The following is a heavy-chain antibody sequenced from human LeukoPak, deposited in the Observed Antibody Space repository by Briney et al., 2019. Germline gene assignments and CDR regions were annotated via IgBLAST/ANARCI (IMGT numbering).Heavy chain of an antibody. D-gene: IGHD5-12*01. J-gene: IGHJ4*02. CDR1: GFTISSYW. Sequence: GGSLRLSCAASGFTISSYWMSWVRQAPGKGLEWVANIKQDGSEKYYVDSVKGRFTISRDNAKNSLYLQMNSLRAEDTAVYYCAREWRSYSGYEGDYFDYWGQGTLVTVSS. CDR3: AREWRSYSGYEGDYFDY. V-gene: IGHV3-7*01. CDR2: IKQDGSEK.